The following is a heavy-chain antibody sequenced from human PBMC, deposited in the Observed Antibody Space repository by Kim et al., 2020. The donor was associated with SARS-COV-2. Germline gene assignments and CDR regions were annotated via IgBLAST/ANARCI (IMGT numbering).Heavy chain of an antibody. J-gene: IGHJ4*02. D-gene: IGHD4-17*01. V-gene: IGHV3-53*01. Sequence: ADSVKGRCTLSRDTSKNTLYLQRNSLRAEDTAMYYCATLGGYGDYVWDYWGQGTLVTVSS. CDR3: ATLGGYGDYVWDY.